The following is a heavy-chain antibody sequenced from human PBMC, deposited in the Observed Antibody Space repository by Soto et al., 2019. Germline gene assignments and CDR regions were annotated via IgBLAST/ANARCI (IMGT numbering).Heavy chain of an antibody. CDR3: AKDLYSNYGDAFDI. D-gene: IGHD4-4*01. CDR2: ISWNSDNI. Sequence: GGSLRLSCAASGFTFDDYAMHWVRQAPGKGLEWVSGISWNSDNIGCADSVKGRFTISRDNVKNSLYLQMNSLRAEDTALYYCAKDLYSNYGDAFDIWGQGTMVTVSS. J-gene: IGHJ3*02. CDR1: GFTFDDYA. V-gene: IGHV3-9*01.